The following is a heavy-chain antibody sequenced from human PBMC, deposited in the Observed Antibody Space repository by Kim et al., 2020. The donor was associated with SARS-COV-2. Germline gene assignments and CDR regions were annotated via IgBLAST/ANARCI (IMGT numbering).Heavy chain of an antibody. CDR2: IYYSGST. D-gene: IGHD5-12*01. J-gene: IGHJ4*02. CDR3: ARVRGWLRCNSIDY. CDR1: GGSISSSSYY. Sequence: SETLSLTCTVSGGSISSSSYYWGWIRQPPGKGLEWIGSIYYSGSTYYYPSLKSRVTISVDTSKNQFSLKLSSVTAADTAVYYCARVRGWLRCNSIDYWGQGTLVTVSS. V-gene: IGHV4-39*01.